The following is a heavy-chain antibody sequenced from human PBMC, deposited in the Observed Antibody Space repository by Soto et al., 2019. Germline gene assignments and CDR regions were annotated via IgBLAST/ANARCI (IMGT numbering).Heavy chain of an antibody. V-gene: IGHV2-5*02. CDR3: AHKGTQDDFWSGYYTGMGGWFDP. CDR1: GFSLSTSGVG. Sequence: QITLKESGPTLVKPTQTLTLTCTFSGFSLSTSGVGVGLIRQPPGKALEWLALIYWDDDKRYSPSLKSRLTITKDTSKNQVVLTMTNMDPVDTATYYCAHKGTQDDFWSGYYTGMGGWFDPWGQGTLVTVSS. J-gene: IGHJ5*02. CDR2: IYWDDDK. D-gene: IGHD3-3*01.